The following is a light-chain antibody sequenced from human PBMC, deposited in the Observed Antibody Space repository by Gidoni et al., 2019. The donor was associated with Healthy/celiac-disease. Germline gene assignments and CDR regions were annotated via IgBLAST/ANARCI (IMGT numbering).Light chain of an antibody. Sequence: QSVLTQPPSASWTPGQRVTISCSGSSSNIGINYVYWYQQLPGTAPKLLIYTNNQRPSGVPDRFSGSKSGTSASLAISGLLSEDEADYYCAAWDDSLSGVVFGGGTKLTVL. CDR1: SSNIGINY. CDR2: TNN. CDR3: AAWDDSLSGVV. V-gene: IGLV1-47*02. J-gene: IGLJ2*01.